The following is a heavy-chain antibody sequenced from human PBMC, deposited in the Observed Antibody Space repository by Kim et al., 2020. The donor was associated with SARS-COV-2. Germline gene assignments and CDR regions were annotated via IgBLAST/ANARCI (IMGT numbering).Heavy chain of an antibody. CDR1: GFTFSNYY. CDR3: ARDVAYSRHDL. D-gene: IGHD6-13*01. J-gene: IGHJ4*02. Sequence: GGSLRLSCVASGFTFSNYYMSWVRQAPGKGLEWVANIKTDGSDKGYVDSVKGRFTISRDNAKNSLNLQIDSLRAEDTAVYYCARDVAYSRHDLWGRG. CDR2: IKTDGSDK. V-gene: IGHV3-7*01.